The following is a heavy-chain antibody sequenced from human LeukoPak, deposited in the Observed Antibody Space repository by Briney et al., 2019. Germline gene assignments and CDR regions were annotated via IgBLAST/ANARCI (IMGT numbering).Heavy chain of an antibody. Sequence: SQTLSLTCTVSGGSISSGGYYWSWIRQPPGKGLEWIGEINHSGSTNYNPSLKSRVTISVDTSKNQFSLKLSSVTAADTAVYYCARLVAQRGYHMDVWGKGTTVTVSS. D-gene: IGHD2-2*01. CDR2: INHSGST. J-gene: IGHJ6*03. CDR1: GGSISSGGYY. CDR3: ARLVAQRGYHMDV. V-gene: IGHV4-30-2*01.